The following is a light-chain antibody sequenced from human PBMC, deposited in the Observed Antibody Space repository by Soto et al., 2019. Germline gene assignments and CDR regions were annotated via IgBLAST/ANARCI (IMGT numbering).Light chain of an antibody. CDR2: EVS. Sequence: QSALTQPASVSGSPGQSITVSCTGTSSDIGVYDYISWYQQHPGKAPKVLIYEVSNRPSGVSNRFSGSKSGNTASLTISGLQAEDEAHYYCSSYRSSNTWVFGGGTQLTVL. CDR3: SSYRSSNTWV. J-gene: IGLJ3*02. CDR1: SSDIGVYDY. V-gene: IGLV2-14*01.